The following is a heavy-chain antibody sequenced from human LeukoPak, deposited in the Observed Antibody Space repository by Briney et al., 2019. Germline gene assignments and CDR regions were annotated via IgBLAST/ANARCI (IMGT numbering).Heavy chain of an antibody. V-gene: IGHV3-53*01. J-gene: IGHJ5*02. CDR3: AKCARTPEGGSGWCNWFDT. D-gene: IGHD3-3*01. Sequence: GGSLRLSXAASGFSVSDIYITWVRQSPGKGLEWDSLIHSGGNTYYVDSVKGRFTISRDNSKNTLFLQMNSLRAEDTALYSCAKCARTPEGGSGWCNWFDTWGQGTQVTVSS. CDR2: IHSGGNT. CDR1: GFSVSDIY.